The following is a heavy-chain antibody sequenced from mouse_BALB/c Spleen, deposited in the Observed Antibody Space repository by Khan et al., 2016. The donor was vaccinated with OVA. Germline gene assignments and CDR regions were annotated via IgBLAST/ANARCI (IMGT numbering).Heavy chain of an antibody. CDR2: INTHSGVP. J-gene: IGHJ4*01. CDR3: ARRGAADYRNDGGAMEY. D-gene: IGHD2-12*01. CDR1: GYTFTTAG. V-gene: IGHV9-4*02. Sequence: QIQLVQSGPELKKPGETVRISCKASGYTFTTAGIQWVQKMPGKGLKWIGWINTHSGVPKYAEDFKGRFAFSLEISVNTAYLQITNLKNEDTATYFYARRGAADYRNDGGAMEYWGQGTSVTVSS.